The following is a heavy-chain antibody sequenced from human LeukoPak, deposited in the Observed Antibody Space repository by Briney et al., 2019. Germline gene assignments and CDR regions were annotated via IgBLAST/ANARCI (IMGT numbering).Heavy chain of an antibody. CDR2: ISSSSSFI. Sequence: PGGSLRLSCAASGFTFSSYSMNSVRQAPGKGLECVSSISSSSSFIYYADSVKGRFTISRDNAKNSLYLQMNSLRAEDTAVYYCARGSGYSYGYFQHWGQGTLVTVSS. CDR1: GFTFSSYS. V-gene: IGHV3-21*01. D-gene: IGHD5-18*01. CDR3: ARGSGYSYGYFQH. J-gene: IGHJ1*01.